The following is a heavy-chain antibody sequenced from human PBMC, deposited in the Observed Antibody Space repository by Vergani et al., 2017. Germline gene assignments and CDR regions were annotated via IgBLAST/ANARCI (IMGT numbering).Heavy chain of an antibody. J-gene: IGHJ6*02. V-gene: IGHV5-51*03. CDR2: IYPADSDT. CDR1: EYSFGNYW. CDR3: AKANPRNSGYDYLYYYHAMDV. Sequence: EVELVQSGPEMRKPGESLKISCKGSEYSFGNYWIGWVRPMPGKGLEWMGIIYPADSDTRYSPSFQGQVTISADKSISTAFLQWDSLKASDTALYYCAKANPRNSGYDYLYYYHAMDVWGQGTTVTVSS. D-gene: IGHD5-12*01.